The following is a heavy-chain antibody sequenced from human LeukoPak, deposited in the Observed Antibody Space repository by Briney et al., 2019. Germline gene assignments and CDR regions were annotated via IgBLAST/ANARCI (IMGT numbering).Heavy chain of an antibody. Sequence: ASVKVSCKASGYTFTGYYMHWVRKAPGQGLEWMGRINPNSGGTNYAQKFQGRVTMTRDTSISTAYMELSRLRSDDTAVYYCADSSGSYSGAIDYWGQGTLVTVSS. CDR3: ADSSGSYSGAIDY. CDR2: INPNSGGT. J-gene: IGHJ4*02. D-gene: IGHD1-26*01. CDR1: GYTFTGYY. V-gene: IGHV1-2*06.